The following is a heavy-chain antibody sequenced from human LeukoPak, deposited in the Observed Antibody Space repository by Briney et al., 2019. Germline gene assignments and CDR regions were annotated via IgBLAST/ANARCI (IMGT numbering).Heavy chain of an antibody. D-gene: IGHD6-19*01. CDR1: GGSISSYY. CDR2: IYYSGST. V-gene: IGHV4-59*01. CDR3: ARVIAVAGTRYFDY. Sequence: PSETLSLTCTVSGGSISSYYWSWIRQPPGKGLEWIGYIYYSGSTNYNPSLKSRVTISVDTSKNQFSLKLSSVTAAGTAVYYCARVIAVAGTRYFDYWGQGTLVTVSS. J-gene: IGHJ4*02.